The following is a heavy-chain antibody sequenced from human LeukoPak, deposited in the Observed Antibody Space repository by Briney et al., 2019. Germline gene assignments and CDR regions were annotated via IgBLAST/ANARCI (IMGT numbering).Heavy chain of an antibody. CDR2: MNPNSGNT. V-gene: IGHV1-8*01. D-gene: IGHD6-6*01. CDR3: VSHPPSIAFDY. CDR1: GYTFTSYD. Sequence: VASVTVSCTASGYTFTSYDINWVRQATGQGLEWMGWMNPNSGNTGYAQKFQGRVTMTRNTSISTAYMELSSLRSEDTAVYYCVSHPPSIAFDYWGQGTLVTVSS. J-gene: IGHJ4*02.